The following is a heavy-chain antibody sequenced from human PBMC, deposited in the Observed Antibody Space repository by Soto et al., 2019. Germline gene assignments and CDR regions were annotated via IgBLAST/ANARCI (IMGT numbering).Heavy chain of an antibody. V-gene: IGHV3-21*01. J-gene: IGHJ4*02. CDR1: GFTLSSSG. Sequence: GGSLSLSCAVSGFTLSSSGINWVRQAPGKGLEWVSFISSSSSYIYYADSVKGRFTISRDNAKNSLYLQMNSLRAEDTAVYYCARETGGLATFDYWGQGTLVTVSS. D-gene: IGHD2-21*01. CDR3: ARETGGLATFDY. CDR2: ISSSSSYI.